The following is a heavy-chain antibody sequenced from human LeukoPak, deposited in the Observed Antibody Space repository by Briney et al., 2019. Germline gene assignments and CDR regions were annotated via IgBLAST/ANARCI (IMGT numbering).Heavy chain of an antibody. V-gene: IGHV3-33*01. Sequence: GGSLRLSCAASGFTFSSYGMHWVRQAPGKGLEWVAVIWYDGSNKYYADSVKGRFTISRDNSKNTLYLQMNSLRAEDTAVYYCARLQSSSYYYYYYYTDVWGKGTTVTVSS. J-gene: IGHJ6*03. CDR2: IWYDGSNK. CDR1: GFTFSSYG. CDR3: ARLQSSSYYYYYYYTDV. D-gene: IGHD6-6*01.